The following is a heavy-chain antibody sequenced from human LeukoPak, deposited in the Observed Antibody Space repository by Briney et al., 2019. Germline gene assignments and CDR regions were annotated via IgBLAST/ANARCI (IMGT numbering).Heavy chain of an antibody. CDR2: IYTSGST. CDR3: ARQTREPLFVRRDWFDP. Sequence: SETLSLTCTVSGGSISSGSYYWSWIRQPAGKGLEWIGRIYTSGSTNYNPSLKSRVTISVDTSKNQFSLKLSSVTAADTAVYYCARQTREPLFVRRDWFDPWGQGTLVTVSS. D-gene: IGHD1-26*01. J-gene: IGHJ5*02. CDR1: GGSISSGSYY. V-gene: IGHV4-61*02.